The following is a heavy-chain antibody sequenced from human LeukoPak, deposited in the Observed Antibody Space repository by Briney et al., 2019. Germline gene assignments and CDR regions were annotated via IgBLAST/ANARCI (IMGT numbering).Heavy chain of an antibody. V-gene: IGHV1-18*01. Sequence: GASVKVSCKASGYTFTSYGISWVRQAPGQGLEWMGWISAYNGNTNYAQKFQDRVTMTTDTSTSTAYMELRSLRSDDTAVYYCARGKSITMVWGVDFGFDPWGQGTLVTVSS. CDR3: ARGKSITMVWGVDFGFDP. D-gene: IGHD3-10*01. CDR1: GYTFTSYG. CDR2: ISAYNGNT. J-gene: IGHJ5*02.